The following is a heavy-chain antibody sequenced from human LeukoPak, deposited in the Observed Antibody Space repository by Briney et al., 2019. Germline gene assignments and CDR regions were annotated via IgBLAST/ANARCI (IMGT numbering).Heavy chain of an antibody. J-gene: IGHJ4*02. V-gene: IGHV1-69*02. Sequence: AVKVSCKASGGTFSSYIISWVRQAPGQGLEWMGRILPFLGIANYAQKFQGRVTITTHKSPSTPYMETSNLRSEDTAVYYCARGAVAGMERFDYWGQGTLVTVSS. CDR3: ARGAVAGMERFDY. CDR2: ILPFLGIA. D-gene: IGHD6-19*01. CDR1: GGTFSSYI.